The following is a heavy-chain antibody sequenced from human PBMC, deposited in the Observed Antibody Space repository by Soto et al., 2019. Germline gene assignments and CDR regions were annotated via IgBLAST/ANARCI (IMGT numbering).Heavy chain of an antibody. CDR3: ARGSVGARAFDI. J-gene: IGHJ3*02. D-gene: IGHD1-26*01. CDR1: GCSVSRNNAA. V-gene: IGHV6-1*01. CDR2: TYYRSKWYN. Sequence: SHDLSLTCSSSGCSVSRNNAAWNWIRQSPSRGLEWLGRTYYRSKWYNDYAVSVKSRITINPDTSKNQLSLQLNSVTPEDTAVYYCARGSVGARAFDIWGQGTMVTVS.